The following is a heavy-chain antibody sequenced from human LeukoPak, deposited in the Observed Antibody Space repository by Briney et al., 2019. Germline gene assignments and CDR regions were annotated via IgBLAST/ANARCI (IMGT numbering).Heavy chain of an antibody. CDR1: GFTFSDYY. Sequence: PGGSLRLSCAASGFTFSDYYMSWIRQATGKGLEWVSYISGSGGHTTYADSVRGRFTISRDNAKNSLSLQVNSLRADDTAVYYCARVGSTVAAGTPDYWGQGTLVTVSS. CDR2: ISGSGGHT. V-gene: IGHV3-11*06. D-gene: IGHD6-13*01. J-gene: IGHJ4*02. CDR3: ARVGSTVAAGTPDY.